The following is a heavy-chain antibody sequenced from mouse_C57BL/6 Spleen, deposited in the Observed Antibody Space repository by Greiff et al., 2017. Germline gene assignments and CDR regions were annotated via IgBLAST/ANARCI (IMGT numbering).Heavy chain of an antibody. CDR3: TRDFETGFAY. CDR1: GFTFSSYA. CDR2: ISSGGDYI. Sequence: EVHLVESGEGLVKPGGSLKLSCAASGFTFSSYAMSWVRQTPEKRLEWVAYISSGGDYIYYAATVKGRFTISRDNARNTLYLQMSSLKSEDTAMYYCTRDFETGFAYWGQGTLVTVSA. D-gene: IGHD4-1*01. V-gene: IGHV5-9-1*02. J-gene: IGHJ3*01.